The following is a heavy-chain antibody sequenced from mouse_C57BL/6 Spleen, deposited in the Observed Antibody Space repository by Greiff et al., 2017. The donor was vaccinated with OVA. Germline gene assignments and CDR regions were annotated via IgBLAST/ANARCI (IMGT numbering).Heavy chain of an antibody. D-gene: IGHD3-2*02. CDR3: ASGTAQASFAY. J-gene: IGHJ3*01. V-gene: IGHV2-6*01. CDR1: GFSLTSYG. Sequence: VKLMESGPGLVAPSQSLSITCTVSGFSLTSYGVDWVRQSPGKGLEWLGVIWGVGSTNYNSALKSRLSISKDNSKSQVFLKMNGLQTDDTAMYYCASGTAQASFAYWGQGTLVTVSA. CDR2: IWGVGST.